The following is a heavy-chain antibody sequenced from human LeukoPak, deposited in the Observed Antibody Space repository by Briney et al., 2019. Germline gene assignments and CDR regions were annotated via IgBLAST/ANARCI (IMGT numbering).Heavy chain of an antibody. V-gene: IGHV4-59*11. CDR1: SGSSYSLH. Sequence: SETVSLTCTVYSGSSYSLHWSWMPQPPGKGLEGSGYIYYSGSTNYNTSLKSRVTISVDTSKNHFSLKLSSVTAADTGVDYCARSSGNYHFWGGYSYNWFDPWGQGTLVTVSS. CDR2: IYYSGST. J-gene: IGHJ5*02. D-gene: IGHD3-3*01. CDR3: ARSSGNYHFWGGYSYNWFDP.